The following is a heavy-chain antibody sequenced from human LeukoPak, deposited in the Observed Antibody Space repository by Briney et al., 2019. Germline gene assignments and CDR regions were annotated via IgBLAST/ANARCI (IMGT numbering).Heavy chain of an antibody. V-gene: IGHV3-23*01. CDR3: AKDRAQYYYGSGSYSIL. D-gene: IGHD3-10*01. CDR2: ISGSGGST. J-gene: IGHJ4*02. Sequence: GGSLRLSCAASGFTFSSYAMSWVRQAPGKGLEWVSAISGSGGSTYYADPVKGRFTISRDNSKNTLYLQMNSLRAEDTAVYYCAKDRAQYYYGSGSYSILWGQGTLVTVSS. CDR1: GFTFSSYA.